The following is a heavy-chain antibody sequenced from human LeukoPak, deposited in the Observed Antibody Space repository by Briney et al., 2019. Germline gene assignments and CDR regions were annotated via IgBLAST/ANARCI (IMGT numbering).Heavy chain of an antibody. CDR1: GGSISSSSYY. V-gene: IGHV4-39*07. D-gene: IGHD2-15*01. Sequence: PSETLSLTCTVSGGSISSSSYYWGWIRQPPGKGLEWIGSIYYSGSTYYNPSLKSRVTISVDTSKNQFSLKLSSVTAADTAVYYCAREACSGGSCYGDYWGQGTLVTVSS. J-gene: IGHJ4*02. CDR2: IYYSGST. CDR3: AREACSGGSCYGDY.